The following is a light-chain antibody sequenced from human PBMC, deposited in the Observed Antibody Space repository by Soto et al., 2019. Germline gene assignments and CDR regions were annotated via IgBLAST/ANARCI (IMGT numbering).Light chain of an antibody. V-gene: IGKV1-39*01. J-gene: IGKJ5*01. Sequence: DIQMTQSPSSRSASVGDRVTITCRASQSISTYLNWYHQKPGKAPDLLIYAASSLKSGVPSRFSGSGSGTHFTLTITGLQPADFATYYCQQNFSIPITFGQGTRLEIK. CDR2: AAS. CDR1: QSISTY. CDR3: QQNFSIPIT.